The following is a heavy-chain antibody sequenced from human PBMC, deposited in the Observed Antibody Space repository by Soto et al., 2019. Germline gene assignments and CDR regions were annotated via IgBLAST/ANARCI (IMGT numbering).Heavy chain of an antibody. CDR2: IRSKANSYAT. CDR1: GFTFSGSA. D-gene: IGHD4-4*01. V-gene: IGHV3-73*01. CDR3: TRLQETAYYYYYDMDV. J-gene: IGHJ6*02. Sequence: PGGSLRLSCAASGFTFSGSAMHWVRQASGKGLEWVGRIRSKANSYATAYAASVKGRFTISRDDSKNTAYLQMNSLKTEDTAVYYCTRLQETAYYYYYDMDVWGQGTTVTVSS.